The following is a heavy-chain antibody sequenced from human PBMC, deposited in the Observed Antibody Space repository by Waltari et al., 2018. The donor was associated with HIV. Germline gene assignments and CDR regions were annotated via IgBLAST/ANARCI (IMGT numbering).Heavy chain of an antibody. Sequence: VESGGDVVQPGRSLRLSCSPSAFTFTTYGLHWVRQTPSKGLEWVAFVSFDSSDFYYADSVKGRFTVSRDNSKNTLFLQMDNLKSEDTALYYCARAPTTSLSLIQGFWGQGTLVTVSS. CDR2: VSFDSSDF. J-gene: IGHJ4*02. CDR1: AFTFTTYG. V-gene: IGHV3-30*03. CDR3: ARAPTTSLSLIQGF. D-gene: IGHD5-18*01.